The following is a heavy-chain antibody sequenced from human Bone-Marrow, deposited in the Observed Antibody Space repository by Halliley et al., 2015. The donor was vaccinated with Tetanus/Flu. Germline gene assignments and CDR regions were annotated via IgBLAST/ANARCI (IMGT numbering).Heavy chain of an antibody. J-gene: IGHJ4*02. CDR2: FYHTGST. CDR1: GGSISSDNW. Sequence: TLSLTCGVSGGSISSDNWWGWVRQPPGKGLEWIGEFYHTGSTSYNPSLKSRVTISVDKSKNQFSLNLTSVTAADTAMYYCARSRIPARPRGKSDFDYWGQGTLVTVSS. CDR3: ARSRIPARPRGKSDFDY. V-gene: IGHV4-4*02. D-gene: IGHD6-6*01.